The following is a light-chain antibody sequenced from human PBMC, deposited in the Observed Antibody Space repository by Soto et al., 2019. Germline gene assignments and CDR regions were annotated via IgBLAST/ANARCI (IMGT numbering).Light chain of an antibody. V-gene: IGKV3-20*01. CDR2: GAS. CDR3: QQYGSSPPIT. J-gene: IGKJ5*01. CDR1: QSISRY. Sequence: DIVISQSPVTVSVTPGEKTTLSSRASQSISRYLAWYQQKPGQGPRLLIYGASSRATGIPDRFSGSGSGTDFTLTISRVSPEDSAVYYGQQYGSSPPITFGQGTRLEIK.